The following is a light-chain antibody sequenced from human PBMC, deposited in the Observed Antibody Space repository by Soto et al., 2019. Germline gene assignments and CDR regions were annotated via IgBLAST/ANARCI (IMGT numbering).Light chain of an antibody. V-gene: IGKV3-15*01. Sequence: EIVVTQSPATLSVSPGERATLSCRASQSVGNNFAWYQQKPGQAPRLLIFATSTRATGVPARFSGSGSGTEFTFPISSLQSEDFAVYYCQQYGDWPLTFGGGAKVEIE. J-gene: IGKJ4*01. CDR3: QQYGDWPLT. CDR2: ATS. CDR1: QSVGNN.